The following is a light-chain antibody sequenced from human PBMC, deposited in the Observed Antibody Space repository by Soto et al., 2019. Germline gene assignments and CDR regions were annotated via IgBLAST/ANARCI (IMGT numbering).Light chain of an antibody. CDR3: PVT. J-gene: IGKJ3*01. CDR2: DVS. Sequence: TQSKTSLSASVGDSVTITCRASRDINNFLNWYQQKSGEAPHLLVYDVSTLHTGVPSRFSGSGSETDFTLTIRGLQPEDSTTYYCPVTF. V-gene: IGKV1-39*01. CDR1: RDINNF.